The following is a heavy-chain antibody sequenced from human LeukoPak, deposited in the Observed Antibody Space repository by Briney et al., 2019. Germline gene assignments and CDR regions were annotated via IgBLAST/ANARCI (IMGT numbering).Heavy chain of an antibody. J-gene: IGHJ6*02. CDR3: ARDGYYYGMDV. Sequence: GGSLRLSCAASGFTFSSYSMSWVRQAPGKGLEWVANIKQDGSEKYYVDSVKGRFTISRDNAKNSLYLQMNSLRAEDTAVYYCARDGYYYGMDVWGQGTTVTVSS. CDR1: GFTFSSYS. V-gene: IGHV3-7*01. CDR2: IKQDGSEK.